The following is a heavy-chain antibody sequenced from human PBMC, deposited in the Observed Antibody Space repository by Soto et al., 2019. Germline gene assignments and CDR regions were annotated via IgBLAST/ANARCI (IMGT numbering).Heavy chain of an antibody. Sequence: GGSLRLSCAASGFTFSSYSMNWVRQAPGKGLEWVSYISSSSSTIYYADSVKGRFTISRDNAKNSLYLQMNSLRDEDTAVYYCASQECGGCNFCYYGMDVWGQGT. V-gene: IGHV3-48*02. CDR1: GFTFSSYS. CDR2: ISSSSSTI. CDR3: ASQECGGCNFCYYGMDV. D-gene: IGHD3-3*01. J-gene: IGHJ6*02.